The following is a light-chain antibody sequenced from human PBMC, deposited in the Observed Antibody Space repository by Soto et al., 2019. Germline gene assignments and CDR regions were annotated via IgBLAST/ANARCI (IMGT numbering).Light chain of an antibody. J-gene: IGKJ4*01. CDR3: QQNINWPLT. CDR2: EAS. CDR1: QTVSSS. Sequence: EIVLTQSPATLSLSPGERATLSCRASQTVSSSLAWYQQKPGQAPRLLIYEASNRATGIPARFSGSGSGAEFTLTNSSLELEDFALYYFQQNINWPLTFGGGTKAESN. V-gene: IGKV3-11*01.